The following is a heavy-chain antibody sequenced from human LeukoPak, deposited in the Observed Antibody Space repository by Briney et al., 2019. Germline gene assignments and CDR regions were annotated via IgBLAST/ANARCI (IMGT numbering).Heavy chain of an antibody. CDR1: GYTFTNYG. CDR3: ATEGGWGPTDYGDHVF. D-gene: IGHD4-17*01. Sequence: ASVKDSCKASGYTFTNYGITWVRQAPGQGLEWMGWISPYNGNTNYAQKVQGRVTMTTDTSTSTAYMELRSLRSDDTAVYYCATEGGWGPTDYGDHVFWGQGTLVTVSS. CDR2: ISPYNGNT. J-gene: IGHJ4*02. V-gene: IGHV1-18*01.